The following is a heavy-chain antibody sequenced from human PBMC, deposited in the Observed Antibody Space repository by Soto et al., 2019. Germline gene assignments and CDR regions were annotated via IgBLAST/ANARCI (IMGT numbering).Heavy chain of an antibody. CDR2: IWYDGSKT. J-gene: IGHJ4*02. V-gene: IGHV3-33*01. CDR1: GFSFSSRG. D-gene: IGHD1-26*01. Sequence: QVQLVEFGGGVVQPEKSLRLSCAASGFSFSSRGMHWVRQAPGKGLEWVALIWYDGSKTYYADSVKGRFTISRDNSKNTLYLQMNGLRVEDTAVYHCVRVGDRGERYYGPGYWGQGTLVTVTT. CDR3: VRVGDRGERYYGPGY.